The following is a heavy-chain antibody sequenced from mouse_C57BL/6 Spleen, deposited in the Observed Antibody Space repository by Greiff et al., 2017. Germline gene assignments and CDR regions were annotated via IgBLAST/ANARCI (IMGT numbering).Heavy chain of an antibody. J-gene: IGHJ1*03. CDR2: IRLKSDNYAT. Sequence: EVKLVESGGGLVQPGGSMKLSCVASGFTFSNYWMNWVRQSPEKGLEWVAQIRLKSDNYATHYAESVKGRFTISRDDSKSSVYLQMNNLRAEDTGIYYCTAGSRGYFDVWGTGTTVTVSS. V-gene: IGHV6-3*01. CDR1: GFTFSNYW. D-gene: IGHD1-1*01. CDR3: TAGSRGYFDV.